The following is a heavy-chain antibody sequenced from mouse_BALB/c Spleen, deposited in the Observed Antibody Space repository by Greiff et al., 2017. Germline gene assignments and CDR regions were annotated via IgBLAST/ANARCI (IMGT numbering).Heavy chain of an antibody. CDR1: GFTFSSYA. J-gene: IGHJ4*01. CDR3: ARDVLLRYLDY. Sequence: EVQGVESGGGLVKPGGSLKLSCAASGFTFSSYAMSWVRQSPEKRLEWVAEISSGGSYTYYPDTVTGRFTISRDNAKNTLYLEMSSLRSEDTAMYYCARDVLLRYLDYWGQGTSVTVSS. CDR2: ISSGGSYT. D-gene: IGHD1-1*01. V-gene: IGHV5-9-4*01.